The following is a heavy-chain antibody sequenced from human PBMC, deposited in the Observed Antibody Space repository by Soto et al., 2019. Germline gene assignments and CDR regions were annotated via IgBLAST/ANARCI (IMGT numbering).Heavy chain of an antibody. CDR1: GYTFTSYG. CDR3: ARVVRGVMTHLQAYYHGMDV. V-gene: IGHV1-18*01. CDR2: ISAYNGNT. D-gene: IGHD3-10*02. J-gene: IGHJ6*02. Sequence: ASVKVSCKASGYTFTSYGISWVRQAPGQGLEWMGWISAYNGNTNYAQKLQGRVTMTTDTSTSTAYMELRSLRSDDTAVYYCARVVRGVMTHLQAYYHGMDVWGQGTTVTVPS.